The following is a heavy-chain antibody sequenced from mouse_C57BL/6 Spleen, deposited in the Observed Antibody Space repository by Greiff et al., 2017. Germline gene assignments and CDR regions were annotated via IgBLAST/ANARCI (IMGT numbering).Heavy chain of an antibody. CDR2: ISDGGSYT. CDR3: ARAPAYYGSSPYYFDY. D-gene: IGHD1-1*01. J-gene: IGHJ2*01. CDR1: GFTFSSYA. Sequence: EVQGVESGGGLVKPGGSLKLSCAASGFTFSSYAMSWVRQTPEKRLEWVATISDGGSYTYYPDNVKGRFTISRDNAKNNLYLQMSHLKSEDTAMYYCARAPAYYGSSPYYFDYWGQGTTLTVSS. V-gene: IGHV5-4*01.